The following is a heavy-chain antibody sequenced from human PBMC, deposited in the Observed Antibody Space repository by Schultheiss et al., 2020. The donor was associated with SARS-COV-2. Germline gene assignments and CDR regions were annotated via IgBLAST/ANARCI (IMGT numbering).Heavy chain of an antibody. CDR3: AKYVGYSFDY. V-gene: IGHV3-7*01. J-gene: IGHJ4*02. Sequence: GESLKISCAASGFTFSNYWMSWVRQTPGKGLEWVAKINRDGSEKHYVDSAKGRFTISRDNAKNSLFLQMSSLGDEDTAVYYCAKYVGYSFDYWGQGTLVTVSS. CDR2: INRDGSEK. CDR1: GFTFSNYW. D-gene: IGHD1-1*01.